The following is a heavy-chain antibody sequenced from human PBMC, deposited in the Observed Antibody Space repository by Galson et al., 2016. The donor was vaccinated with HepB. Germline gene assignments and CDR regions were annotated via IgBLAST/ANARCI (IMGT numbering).Heavy chain of an antibody. D-gene: IGHD6-6*01. Sequence: SETLSLTCTVSGGSISSYYWSWIRQPPGKGLEWIGYIYYSGSTNYNPSLKSRVTISVDTSKNQFSLRLKSVTAADTAVYYCARGGSSFAARLPYFDNWGLGTLVTVSS. J-gene: IGHJ4*02. CDR2: IYYSGST. V-gene: IGHV4-59*12. CDR1: GGSISSYY. CDR3: ARGGSSFAARLPYFDN.